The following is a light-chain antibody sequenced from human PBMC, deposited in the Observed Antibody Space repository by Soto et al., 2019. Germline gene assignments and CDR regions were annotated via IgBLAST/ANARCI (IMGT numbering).Light chain of an antibody. J-gene: IGLJ1*01. V-gene: IGLV2-14*01. CDR2: EGS. Sequence: QSALTQPASVSGTPGQSITISCTGSNSDVGIYDFVSWNQPHQGRAPKLIVSEGSHRPSGVSNRFSGSKSGNTASLTISGLQSEDEADYYCISYTSDDVRYVFGTGTKLTVL. CDR3: ISYTSDDVRYV. CDR1: NSDVGIYDF.